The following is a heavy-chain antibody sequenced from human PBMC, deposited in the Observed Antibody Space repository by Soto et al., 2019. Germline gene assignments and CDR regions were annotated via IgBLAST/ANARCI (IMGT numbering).Heavy chain of an antibody. CDR1: GGSINRGDYY. V-gene: IGHV4-30-4*01. Sequence: QVQLQESGPGLVKPSQTLSLTCTVSGGSINRGDYYWSWIRQPPGKGLEWIGYIYYSGSTYYNPSLKSRVSVAADTSKNPFARKLSSVTAADTAVYYCARAKGLVTVTTAWFDPWGQGTLVTVSS. CDR2: IYYSGST. D-gene: IGHD4-17*01. CDR3: ARAKGLVTVTTAWFDP. J-gene: IGHJ5*02.